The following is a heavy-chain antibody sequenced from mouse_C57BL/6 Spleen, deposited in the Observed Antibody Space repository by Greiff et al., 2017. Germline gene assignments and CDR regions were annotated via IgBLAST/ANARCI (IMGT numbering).Heavy chain of an antibody. CDR3: ARAYYGYDERGYYAMDY. J-gene: IGHJ4*01. CDR2: ISYDGSN. V-gene: IGHV3-6*01. CDR1: GYSITSGYY. D-gene: IGHD2-9*01. Sequence: EVKLLESGPGLVKPSQSLSLTCSVTGYSITSGYYWNWIRQFPGNKLEWMGYISYDGSNNYNPSLKNRISITRDTSKNQFFLKLNSVTTEDTATYYCARAYYGYDERGYYAMDYWGQGTSVTVSS.